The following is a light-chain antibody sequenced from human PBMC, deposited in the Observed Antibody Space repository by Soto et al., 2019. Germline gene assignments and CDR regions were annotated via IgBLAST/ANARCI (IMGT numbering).Light chain of an antibody. V-gene: IGKV3-15*01. J-gene: IGKJ1*01. CDR1: QSVSSSY. CDR3: QQHDNWPRT. CDR2: DAS. Sequence: EIVLTQSPGTLSLSPGERATLSCRASQSVSSSYLAWYQQKPGQAPRLLIFDASSRATGIPARFSGSGSGTEFTLTINSLQSEDFAVYYCQQHDNWPRTFGQGTKVDIK.